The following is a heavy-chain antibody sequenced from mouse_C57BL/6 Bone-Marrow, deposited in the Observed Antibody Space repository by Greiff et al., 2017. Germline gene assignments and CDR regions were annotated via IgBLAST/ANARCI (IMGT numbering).Heavy chain of an antibody. J-gene: IGHJ4*01. Sequence: QVQLQQSGAELARPGASVKLSCKASGYTFTSYGISWVKQRPGQGLEWIGGIYPRSGNTYYNEKFKGKATLTADKSSSTAYMELRSLTSEDSAVYFCAREGNYYSYYAMDYWGQGTSVTVSS. CDR3: AREGNYYSYYAMDY. D-gene: IGHD2-1*01. V-gene: IGHV1-81*01. CDR2: IYPRSGNT. CDR1: GYTFTSYG.